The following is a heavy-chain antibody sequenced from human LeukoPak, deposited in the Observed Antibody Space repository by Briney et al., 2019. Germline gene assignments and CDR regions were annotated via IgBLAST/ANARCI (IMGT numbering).Heavy chain of an antibody. Sequence: SETLSLTCAFFGGSFSGYYWSWLRQPPGKGLEWIGEINHSGSTNYNPSLKSRVTISVDTSKNQFSLKLSSVTAADTAVYYCARLTIAGRSDYWGQGTLVTVSS. CDR2: INHSGST. V-gene: IGHV4-34*01. J-gene: IGHJ4*02. CDR1: GGSFSGYY. CDR3: ARLTIAGRSDY. D-gene: IGHD6-13*01.